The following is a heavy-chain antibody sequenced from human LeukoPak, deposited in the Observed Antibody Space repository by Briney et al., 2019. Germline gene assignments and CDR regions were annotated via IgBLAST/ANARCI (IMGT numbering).Heavy chain of an antibody. CDR3: AKGGDYSNLDY. J-gene: IGHJ4*02. Sequence: GGSLRLSCVASGFTYSTYGMHWVRQAPGKGLEWVSFIRYDGTNQYYADSVKGRFTISRDDSKITLYPQMNSLRPEDTAVYYCAKGGDYSNLDYWGQGTLVTVSS. CDR2: IRYDGTNQ. V-gene: IGHV3-30*02. CDR1: GFTYSTYG. D-gene: IGHD4-11*01.